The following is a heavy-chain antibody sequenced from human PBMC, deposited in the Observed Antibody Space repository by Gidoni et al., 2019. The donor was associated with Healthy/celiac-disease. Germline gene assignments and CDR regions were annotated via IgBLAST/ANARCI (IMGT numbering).Heavy chain of an antibody. D-gene: IGHD3-10*01. CDR2: ISYDGSNK. J-gene: IGHJ4*02. V-gene: IGHV3-30-3*01. Sequence: QVQLVESGGGVVQPGRSLRLSCAASGFTFSSYAMHWVRQAPGKGLEWVAVISYDGSNKYYADSVKGRFTISRDNSKNTLYLQMNSLRAEDTAVYYCAREAEYYGSGSYYPTDYWGQGTLVTVSS. CDR3: AREAEYYGSGSYYPTDY. CDR1: GFTFSSYA.